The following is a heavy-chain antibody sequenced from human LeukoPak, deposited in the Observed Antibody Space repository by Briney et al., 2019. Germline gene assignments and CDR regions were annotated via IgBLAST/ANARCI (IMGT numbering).Heavy chain of an antibody. Sequence: GGSLRLSCAASGFTFSYSYMNWIRQTPGNGPEWVSSISSRGDSTNYADSVKGRFTISRDNAKNSLYLQMNSLRAEDTAVYYCARESSGTYYLKQWGQGTLVTVYS. CDR1: GFTFSYSY. J-gene: IGHJ4*02. CDR2: ISSRGDST. CDR3: ARESSGTYYLKQ. D-gene: IGHD1-26*01. V-gene: IGHV3-11*05.